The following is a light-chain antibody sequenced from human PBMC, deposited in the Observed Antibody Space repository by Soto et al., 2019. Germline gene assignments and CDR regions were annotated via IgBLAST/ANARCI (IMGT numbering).Light chain of an antibody. Sequence: QSALTQPRSVSGSPGESVTISCSGTSRDVGSYNYVSWYQQYPGKAPQVMIHNVSERPSEVPVLFSGSKSGNTASLTISGLPAEEEDEYFCCSYSGSDSLLFGGGTKLTVL. J-gene: IGLJ2*01. CDR1: SRDVGSYNY. CDR2: NVS. CDR3: CSYSGSDSLL. V-gene: IGLV2-11*01.